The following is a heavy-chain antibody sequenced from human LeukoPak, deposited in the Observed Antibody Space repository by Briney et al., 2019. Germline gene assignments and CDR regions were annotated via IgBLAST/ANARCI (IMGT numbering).Heavy chain of an antibody. Sequence: ASVKVSCKASGYTFTRYYIHWVPQAPGQGLEWMGWINPNSGSTNYAHKFQGRVTMTRDTSISTAYMELSKLRADDTAVYYCARDGKTTFDPWGQGTLVTVSS. J-gene: IGHJ5*02. V-gene: IGHV1-2*02. D-gene: IGHD1-14*01. CDR3: ARDGKTTFDP. CDR1: GYTFTRYY. CDR2: INPNSGST.